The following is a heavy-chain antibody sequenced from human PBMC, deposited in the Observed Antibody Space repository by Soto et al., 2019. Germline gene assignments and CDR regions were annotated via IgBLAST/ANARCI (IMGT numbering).Heavy chain of an antibody. J-gene: IGHJ4*02. D-gene: IGHD6-19*01. Sequence: EVQLVESGGGLVQPGGSLRLSCAASGFTVSSNYMSWVRQAPGKGLEWVSVIYSGGSTYYADSVKGRFTISRDNSKNTLYLQMNSLRAEDTAVYYWARVLSSGWYLFEYWGQGTLVTVSS. CDR1: GFTVSSNY. CDR2: IYSGGST. V-gene: IGHV3-66*01. CDR3: ARVLSSGWYLFEY.